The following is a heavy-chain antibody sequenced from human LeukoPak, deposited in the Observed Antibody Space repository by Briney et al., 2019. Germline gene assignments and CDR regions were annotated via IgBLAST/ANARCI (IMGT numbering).Heavy chain of an antibody. V-gene: IGHV4-34*01. D-gene: IGHD3-3*01. CDR3: ARGPGDFWSGRNWFDP. Sequence: SETLSLTCAVYGGSFSGYYWSWIRQPPGEGLEWIGEINHSGSTNYNPSLKSRVTISVDTSKNQFSLKLSSVTAADTAVYYCARGPGDFWSGRNWFDPWGQGTLVTVSS. J-gene: IGHJ5*02. CDR1: GGSFSGYY. CDR2: INHSGST.